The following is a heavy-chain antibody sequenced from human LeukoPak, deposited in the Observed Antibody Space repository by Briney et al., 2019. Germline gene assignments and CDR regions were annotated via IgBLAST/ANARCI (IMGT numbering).Heavy chain of an antibody. CDR2: IYPGDSDT. D-gene: IGHD2-2*01. Sequence: GESLKISCKGSGYSFTSYWIGWVRQMPGKGLEWMGIIYPGDSDTRYSPSFQGQVTISADKSISTAYLQWSSLKASDTAMYYCARSQYQLLLRNAFDIWGQGTMVTVSS. CDR3: ARSQYQLLLRNAFDI. CDR1: GYSFTSYW. J-gene: IGHJ3*02. V-gene: IGHV5-51*01.